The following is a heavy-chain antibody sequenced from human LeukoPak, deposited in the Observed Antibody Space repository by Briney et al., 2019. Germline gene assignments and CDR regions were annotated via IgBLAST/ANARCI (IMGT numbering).Heavy chain of an antibody. CDR1: GGSISSGGYY. Sequence: SETLSLTCTFSGGSISSGGYYWSWIRQHPGKGLGWVGYIYYSGSTYYNPSLKSRVTISVDTSKNQFSLKLSSVTAADTAVYYCARGEGYSQDNWFDPWGQGTLVTVSS. CDR3: ARGEGYSQDNWFDP. D-gene: IGHD5-18*01. J-gene: IGHJ5*02. CDR2: IYYSGST. V-gene: IGHV4-31*03.